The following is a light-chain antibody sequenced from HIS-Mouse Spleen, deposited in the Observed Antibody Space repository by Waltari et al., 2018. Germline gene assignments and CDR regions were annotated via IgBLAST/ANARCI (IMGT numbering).Light chain of an antibody. CDR1: SSNIGSNT. Sequence: QSVLTQPPSASGTPGQRVTISCSGSSSNIGSNTVNWYQQPPGTAPKLLIYSNNQRPSGVPDRFAGSKSGTSASLAISGLQSEDEADYYWAAWDDSLNGPVFGGGTKLTVL. CDR3: AAWDDSLNGPV. J-gene: IGLJ3*02. V-gene: IGLV1-44*01. CDR2: SNN.